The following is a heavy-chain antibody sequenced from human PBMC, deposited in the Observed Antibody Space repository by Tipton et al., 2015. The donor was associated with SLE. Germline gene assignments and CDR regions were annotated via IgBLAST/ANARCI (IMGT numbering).Heavy chain of an antibody. V-gene: IGHV4-39*01. J-gene: IGHJ4*02. CDR3: ARQGPEGGFDY. CDR1: GGSISNNRYY. D-gene: IGHD1-14*01. CDR2: SYYSGNT. Sequence: LRLSCTVSGGSISNNRYYWGWIRQPPGKGLEWIGNSYYSGNTYYNPSLKSRVTISADTSKNQFSLKLSSVTAADTAVYYCARQGPEGGFDYWGQGTLVTVSS.